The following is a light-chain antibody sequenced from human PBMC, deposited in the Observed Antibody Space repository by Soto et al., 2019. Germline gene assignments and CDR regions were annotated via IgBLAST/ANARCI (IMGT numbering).Light chain of an antibody. J-gene: IGKJ2*01. V-gene: IGKV1-39*01. CDR3: QQGYSAPYT. CDR1: QTISSY. CDR2: AAS. Sequence: DIQMTQSPSSLSASVGDRVTITCRASQTISSYLNWYQQKPGKAPKLLIYAASTLQSGVTSRFSGSGSGTSSTLTISSLQPEDFATYYCQQGYSAPYTFGQGTKLEIK.